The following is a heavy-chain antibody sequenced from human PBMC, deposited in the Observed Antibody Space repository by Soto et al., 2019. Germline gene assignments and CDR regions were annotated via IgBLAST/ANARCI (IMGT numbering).Heavy chain of an antibody. CDR3: AREHDFWSNYCFDY. V-gene: IGHV1-3*01. J-gene: IGHJ4*02. D-gene: IGHD3-3*01. CDR2: INAGNGNT. Sequence: QVRLVQSGAEVKKPGASVKVSCEASGYTFTSYSIHWVRQAPGQRLEWMGWINAGNGNTKYSQKFQGRVTITRDTSATTAYMELSSLRSEDTAVYYCAREHDFWSNYCFDYWGQGTLVIVSS. CDR1: GYTFTSYS.